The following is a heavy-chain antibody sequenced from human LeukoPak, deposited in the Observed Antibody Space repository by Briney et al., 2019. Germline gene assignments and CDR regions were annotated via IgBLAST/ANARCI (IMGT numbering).Heavy chain of an antibody. CDR1: GFTFSSYG. CDR3: AKDLWDGPQGDY. Sequence: SGGSLRLSCAASGFTFSSYGMHWVRQAPGKGLEWVAFIRYDGSNKYYADSVKSRFTITKDNSKNTLYLQMNSLRAEDTAVYYCAKDLWDGPQGDYWCQGTLVSVSS. J-gene: IGHJ4*02. D-gene: IGHD3-16*01. V-gene: IGHV3-30*02. CDR2: IRYDGSNK.